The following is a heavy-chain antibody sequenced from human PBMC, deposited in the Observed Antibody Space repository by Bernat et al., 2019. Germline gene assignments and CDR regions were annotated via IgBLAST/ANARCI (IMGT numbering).Heavy chain of an antibody. CDR1: GYTFTSYG. V-gene: IGHV1-18*04. D-gene: IGHD6-13*01. CDR3: ARDGSSWYRYYYYGMDV. CDR2: ISAYNGNT. Sequence: KASGYTFTSYGISWVRQAPGQGLEWMGRISAYNGNTNYAQKLQGRVTMTTDTSTSTAYMELRSLRSEDTAVYYCARDGSSWYRYYYYGMDVWGQGTKV. J-gene: IGHJ6*02.